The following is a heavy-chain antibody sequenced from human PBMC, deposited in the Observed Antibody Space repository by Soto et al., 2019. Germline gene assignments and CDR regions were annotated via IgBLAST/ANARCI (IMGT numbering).Heavy chain of an antibody. CDR3: ARGWGYYYGSGSYYPYYYGMDV. J-gene: IGHJ6*02. Sequence: SETLSLTCTVSGGSISSYYWSWIRQPPGKGLEWIGYIYYSGSTNYNPSLKSRVTISVDTSKNQFSLKLSSVTAADTAVYYCARGWGYYYGSGSYYPYYYGMDVWGQGTTVTVSS. D-gene: IGHD3-10*01. CDR2: IYYSGST. V-gene: IGHV4-59*01. CDR1: GGSISSYY.